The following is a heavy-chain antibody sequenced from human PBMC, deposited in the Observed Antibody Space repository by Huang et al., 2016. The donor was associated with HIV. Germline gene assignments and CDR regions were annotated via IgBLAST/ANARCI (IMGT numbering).Heavy chain of an antibody. V-gene: IGHV3-74*01. Sequence: DVQLVESGGGLVQPGGSLRLSCAASGFTFSSYWMHWVRQAPGKGLVLVSRINVDGSSTNYADSVKCRFTISRDNAKNTLYLQMNSLRAEDTAVYYCARDTDVRGGLDYWGQGTLVTVSS. CDR2: INVDGSST. CDR3: ARDTDVRGGLDY. D-gene: IGHD4-17*01. J-gene: IGHJ4*02. CDR1: GFTFSSYW.